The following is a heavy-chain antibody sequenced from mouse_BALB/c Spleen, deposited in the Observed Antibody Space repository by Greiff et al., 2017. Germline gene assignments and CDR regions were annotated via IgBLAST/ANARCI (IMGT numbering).Heavy chain of an antibody. J-gene: IGHJ3*01. CDR3: ANWDVAY. Sequence: EVKLVESGGGLVKPGGSLKLSCAASGFTFSSYAMSWVRQSPEKRLEWVAEISSGGSYTYYPDTVTGRFTISRDNAKNTLYLEMSSLRSEDTAMYYCANWDVAYWGQGTLVTVSA. CDR1: GFTFSSYA. CDR2: ISSGGSYT. D-gene: IGHD4-1*01. V-gene: IGHV5-9-4*01.